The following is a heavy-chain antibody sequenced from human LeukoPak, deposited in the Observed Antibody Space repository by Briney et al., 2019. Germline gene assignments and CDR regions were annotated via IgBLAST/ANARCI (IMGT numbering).Heavy chain of an antibody. V-gene: IGHV3-53*01. CDR1: GFTVSSNY. CDR3: ARLRSRAY. J-gene: IGHJ4*02. D-gene: IGHD3-10*01. CDR2: IYSGGIT. Sequence: GGSQRLSCTASGFTVSSNYMSWVRQAPGNGLEWVSVIYSGGITFYADSVKGRFTISRDNSKNTLYLQMNSLRAEDTAVYCCARLRSRAYWGQGTLVTVSS.